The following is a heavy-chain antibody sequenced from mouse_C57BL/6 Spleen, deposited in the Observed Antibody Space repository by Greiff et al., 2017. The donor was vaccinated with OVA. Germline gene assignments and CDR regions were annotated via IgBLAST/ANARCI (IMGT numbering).Heavy chain of an antibody. Sequence: VQLHQPGAELVKPGASVKLSCKASGYTFTSYWMQWVKQRPGQGLEWIGEIDPSDSYTNYNQKFKGKATLTVDTSSSTAYMQLSSLTSEDSAVSCCAGYSNYVFDYWGKGTTLTVSS. V-gene: IGHV1-50*01. CDR3: AGYSNYVFDY. CDR2: IDPSDSYT. D-gene: IGHD2-5*01. CDR1: GYTFTSYW. J-gene: IGHJ2*01.